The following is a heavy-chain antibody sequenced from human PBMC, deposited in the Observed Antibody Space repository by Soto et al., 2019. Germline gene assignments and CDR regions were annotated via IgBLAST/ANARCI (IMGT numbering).Heavy chain of an antibody. Sequence: ASVKVSCKASGYTFTSYGISWVRQAPGQGLEWMGWISAYNGNTNYAQKLQGRVTMTTDTSTSTAYMELRSLRSDDTAVYYCATTIHYYDSQQSDAFDIWGQGTMVTVSS. J-gene: IGHJ3*02. V-gene: IGHV1-18*01. D-gene: IGHD3-22*01. CDR3: ATTIHYYDSQQSDAFDI. CDR1: GYTFTSYG. CDR2: ISAYNGNT.